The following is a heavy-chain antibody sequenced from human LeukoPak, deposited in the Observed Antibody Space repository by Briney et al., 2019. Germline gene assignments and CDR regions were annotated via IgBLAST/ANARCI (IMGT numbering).Heavy chain of an antibody. V-gene: IGHV3-21*01. Sequence: GGSLRLSCAASGFTFSSYSMNWVRQAPGKGLEWVSPISSSSSYIYYADSVKGRFTISRDNAKDSLYLQMNSLGAEDTAVYYCARTFGYGGNSGFPKYGMDVWGQGTTVTVSS. CDR2: ISSSSSYI. D-gene: IGHD4-23*01. CDR1: GFTFSSYS. J-gene: IGHJ6*02. CDR3: ARTFGYGGNSGFPKYGMDV.